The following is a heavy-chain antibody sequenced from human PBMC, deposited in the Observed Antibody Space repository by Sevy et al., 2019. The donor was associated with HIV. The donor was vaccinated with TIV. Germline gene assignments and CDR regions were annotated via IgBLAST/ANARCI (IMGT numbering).Heavy chain of an antibody. CDR3: AKDKLWFGDYYFDY. CDR2: ISYDGSNK. Sequence: GGCLRLSCAASGFTFSSYGMHWVRQAPGKGLEWVAVISYDGSNKYYADSVKGRFTISRDNSKNTLYLQMNSLRAEDTAASYCAKDKLWFGDYYFDYWGQGTLVTVSS. CDR1: GFTFSSYG. V-gene: IGHV3-30*18. D-gene: IGHD3-10*01. J-gene: IGHJ4*02.